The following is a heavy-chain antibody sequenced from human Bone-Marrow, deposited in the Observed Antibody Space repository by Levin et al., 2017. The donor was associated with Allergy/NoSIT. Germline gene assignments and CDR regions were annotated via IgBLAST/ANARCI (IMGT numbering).Heavy chain of an antibody. V-gene: IGHV3-23*01. CDR2: ISASGGTT. CDR3: ANNFYPGDGWPFDY. Sequence: GGSLRLSCAASGFTFSTFAMAWVRQAPGKGLEWVSAISASGGTTYYADSVKGRFTISRDNSKNMLDLQMNSLRVEDTAVYYCANNFYPGDGWPFDYWGQGTLVTVSS. CDR1: GFTFSTFA. J-gene: IGHJ4*02. D-gene: IGHD2/OR15-2a*01.